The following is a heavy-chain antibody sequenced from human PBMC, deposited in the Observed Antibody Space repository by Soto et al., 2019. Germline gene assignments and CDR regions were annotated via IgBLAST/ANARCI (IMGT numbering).Heavy chain of an antibody. D-gene: IGHD6-13*01. CDR1: GYTFTGYY. Sequence: QVQLVQSGAEVKKPGASVKVSCKASGYTFTGYYMHWVRQAPGQGLEWMGWINPNSGGTNFAQKFQGWVTMTRDTSISTAYMELSRLRSDDTAVYYCARDRPRIAAAGKGGWFDPWGQGTLVTVSS. CDR2: INPNSGGT. CDR3: ARDRPRIAAAGKGGWFDP. V-gene: IGHV1-2*04. J-gene: IGHJ5*02.